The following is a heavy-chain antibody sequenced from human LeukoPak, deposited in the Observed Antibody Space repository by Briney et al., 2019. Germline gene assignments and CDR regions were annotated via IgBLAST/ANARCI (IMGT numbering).Heavy chain of an antibody. Sequence: GSLRLSCAASGFTFSSYAMSWIRQPPGKGLEWIGYIYYSGSTNYNPSLKSRVTISVDTSKNQFSLKLSSVTAADTAVYYCARPGVGSGRYGAFDIWGQGTMVTVSS. CDR2: IYYSGST. CDR1: GFTFSSYA. CDR3: ARPGVGSGRYGAFDI. D-gene: IGHD5-18*01. J-gene: IGHJ3*02. V-gene: IGHV4-59*08.